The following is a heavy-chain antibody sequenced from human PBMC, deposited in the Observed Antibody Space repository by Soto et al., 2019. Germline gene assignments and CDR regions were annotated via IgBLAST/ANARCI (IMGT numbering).Heavy chain of an antibody. CDR1: GFTFSSYA. J-gene: IGHJ3*02. Sequence: QVQLVESGGGVVQPGRSLRLSCAASGFTFSSYAMHWVRQAPGKGLEWVAVISYDGSNKYYADSVKGRFTISRDNSKNPLDLQMSSLGAEAAAVYYCASRRGELGAFDIWGQGTMVTVSS. CDR2: ISYDGSNK. D-gene: IGHD1-26*01. V-gene: IGHV3-30-3*01. CDR3: ASRRGELGAFDI.